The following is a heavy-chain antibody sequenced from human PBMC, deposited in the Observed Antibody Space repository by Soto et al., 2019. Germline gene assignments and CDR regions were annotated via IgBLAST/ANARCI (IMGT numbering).Heavy chain of an antibody. J-gene: IGHJ3*02. CDR1: GYTFTGFG. CDR2: ISAYNGNT. CDR3: ARDHRGGTDAFDI. Sequence: QVQLVQSGAEVKKPGASVKVSCKASGYTFTGFGISWVRQGPGQGLEWMGWISAYNGNTNYAENLQGRVTMTTDTSTSTAYMELRSLRSDDTAVYYCARDHRGGTDAFDIWGQGTMVTVSS. V-gene: IGHV1-18*01. D-gene: IGHD2-15*01.